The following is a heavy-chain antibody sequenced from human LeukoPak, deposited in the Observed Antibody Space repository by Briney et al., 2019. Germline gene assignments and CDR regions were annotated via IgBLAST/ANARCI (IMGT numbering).Heavy chain of an antibody. CDR1: GFSLRTYA. D-gene: IGHD2-15*01. CDR3: AKGLVVNDNYFDN. V-gene: IGHV3-23*01. J-gene: IGHJ4*02. Sequence: GQSLRLSCAASGFSLRTYAMNWVRQAPGKGLEWVSSIGGSDDTRYYDDSVKGRFTISSDFSTNTVSLQMTSLRAEDTAVYFCAKGLVVNDNYFDNWGQGTLVTVSS. CDR2: IGGSDDTR.